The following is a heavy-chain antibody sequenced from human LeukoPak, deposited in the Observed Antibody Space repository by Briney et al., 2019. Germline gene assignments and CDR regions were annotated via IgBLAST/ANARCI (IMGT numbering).Heavy chain of an antibody. J-gene: IGHJ4*02. CDR1: GFTIGSHF. Sequence: PGGSLRLSCAVSGFTIGSHFMGWVRHLPGKGLQCVAILEPSGNERNYVDSVKGRFSISRDNAQNSLSLQMNNLSAEDTAVYYCAKGPRALEHSTQRFDNWGQGTLVTVSS. D-gene: IGHD1/OR15-1a*01. CDR3: AKGPRALEHSTQRFDN. V-gene: IGHV3-7*03. CDR2: LEPSGNER.